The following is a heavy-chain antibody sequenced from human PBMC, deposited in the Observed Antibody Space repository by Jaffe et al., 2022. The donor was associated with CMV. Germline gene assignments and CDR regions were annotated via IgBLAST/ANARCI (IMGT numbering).Heavy chain of an antibody. Sequence: QVQLQQWGAGLLKPSETLSLTCAVYGGSFSGYYWSWIRQPPGKGLEWIGEINHSGSTNYNPSLKSRVTISVDTSKNQFSLKLSSVTAADTAVYYCAREQTTTSNWFDPWGQGTLVTVSS. CDR3: AREQTTTSNWFDP. CDR1: GGSFSGYY. D-gene: IGHD1-7*01. J-gene: IGHJ5*02. V-gene: IGHV4-34*01. CDR2: INHSGST.